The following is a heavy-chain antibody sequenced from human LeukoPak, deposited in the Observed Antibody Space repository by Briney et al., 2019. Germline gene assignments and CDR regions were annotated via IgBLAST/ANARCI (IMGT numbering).Heavy chain of an antibody. D-gene: IGHD5-18*01. CDR1: GGSISSYY. CDR3: ARGESGYSYGALFDY. V-gene: IGHV4-59*01. J-gene: IGHJ4*02. CDR2: IYYSGST. Sequence: PSETLSLTCTVSGGSISSYYWSWIRQPPGKGLEWIGYIYYSGSTNYNPSLKSRVTISVDTSKNQFSLKLSSVTAADTAVHYCARGESGYSYGALFDYWGQGTLVTVSS.